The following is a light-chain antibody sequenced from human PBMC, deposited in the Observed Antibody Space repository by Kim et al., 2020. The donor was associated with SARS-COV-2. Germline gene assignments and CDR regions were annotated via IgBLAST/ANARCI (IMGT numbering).Light chain of an antibody. V-gene: IGLV3-21*04. CDR2: YDS. CDR1: NIGSKS. Sequence: VSVAPGKTARITCGGNNIGSKSVHWYQQKPGQAPVLVIYYDSDRPSGIPERFSGSNSGNTATLTISRVEAGDEADYYCQVWDSVVFGGGTQLTVL. CDR3: QVWDSVV. J-gene: IGLJ2*01.